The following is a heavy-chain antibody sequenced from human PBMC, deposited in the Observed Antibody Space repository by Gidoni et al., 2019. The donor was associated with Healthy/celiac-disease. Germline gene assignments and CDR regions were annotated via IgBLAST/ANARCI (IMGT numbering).Heavy chain of an antibody. CDR1: GFTFSSYS. D-gene: IGHD3-3*01. Sequence: EVQRLEDGGGMVQPGGCLRLCCAASGFTFSSYSLSWVRQAPGKGLVWVSAISGSGGSPYYADSVKGRFTVSRDNSKDTLYLQMNSLRAEDTAVYYCAKHTIRGGFDYWGQGTLVTVSS. V-gene: IGHV3-23*01. CDR2: ISGSGGSP. J-gene: IGHJ4*02. CDR3: AKHTIRGGFDY.